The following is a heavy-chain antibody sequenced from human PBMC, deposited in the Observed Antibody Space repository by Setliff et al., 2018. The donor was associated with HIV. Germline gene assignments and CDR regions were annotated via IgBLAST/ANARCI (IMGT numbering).Heavy chain of an antibody. CDR3: ARDIVVVVAAPDAFDI. J-gene: IGHJ3*02. V-gene: IGHV1-18*01. D-gene: IGHD2-15*01. Sequence: ASVKVSCKASGYTFTSYGISWVRQAPGQGLEWMGWISAYNGNTNYAQKLQGRVTMTTDTSTSTAYMELRSLRSDDTAVYYCARDIVVVVAAPDAFDIWGQGTMVHRLL. CDR2: ISAYNGNT. CDR1: GYTFTSYG.